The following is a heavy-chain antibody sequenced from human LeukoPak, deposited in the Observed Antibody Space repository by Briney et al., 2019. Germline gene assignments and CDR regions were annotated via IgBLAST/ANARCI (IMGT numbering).Heavy chain of an antibody. CDR1: GGSFSGYY. CDR2: INHSGST. V-gene: IGHV4-34*01. CDR3: ARVSGGIFGSFDY. J-gene: IGHJ4*02. Sequence: SETLSLTCAVYGGSFSGYYWSWIRQPPGKGLEWIGEINHSGSTNYNPSLKSRVTISVDTSKNQFSLKLSSVTAADTAVYYCARVSGGIFGSFDYWGQGTLVTVSS. D-gene: IGHD3-3*01.